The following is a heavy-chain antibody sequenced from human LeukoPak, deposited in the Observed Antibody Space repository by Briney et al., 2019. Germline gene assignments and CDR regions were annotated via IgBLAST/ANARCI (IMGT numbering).Heavy chain of an antibody. J-gene: IGHJ4*02. V-gene: IGHV4-34*01. CDR1: GGSFSGYY. D-gene: IGHD2-15*01. CDR2: INHSGST. Sequence: SETLSLTCAVYGGSFSGYYWSWIRQPPGKGLEWIGEINHSGSTNYNPSLKSRVTISVDTSKNQFSLKLGSVTAADTAVYYCARFPRRHCSGGSCYIYWGQGTLVTVSS. CDR3: ARFPRRHCSGGSCYIY.